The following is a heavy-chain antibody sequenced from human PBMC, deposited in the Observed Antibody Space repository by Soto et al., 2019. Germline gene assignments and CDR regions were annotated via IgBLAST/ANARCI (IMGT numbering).Heavy chain of an antibody. CDR3: TTDRRYQLHLYYYYYGMDV. J-gene: IGHJ6*02. CDR2: IYYSGDT. D-gene: IGHD2-2*01. CDR1: GGSIISGDYY. Sequence: SETLSLTCTFSGGSIISGDYYWSWIRQPPGKGLEWIGYIYYSGDTSYNPSLKSRVTISIDTSKNQFSLKLSSVTAADTALYYCTTDRRYQLHLYYYYYGMDVWGQGTTVTVSS. V-gene: IGHV4-30-4*08.